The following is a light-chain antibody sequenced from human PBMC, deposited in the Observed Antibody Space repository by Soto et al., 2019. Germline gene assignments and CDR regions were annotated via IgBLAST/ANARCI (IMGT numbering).Light chain of an antibody. Sequence: EIVLTQSPDTLSLSPGEGASLSCRASQSVSSSYLAWYQHKPGQAPRLVIYTASSRATGIPDRFSGSGSGTDFSLTISRLEPEDFAVYYCQQYGSSPLTFGQGTKVDIK. CDR2: TAS. V-gene: IGKV3-20*01. J-gene: IGKJ1*01. CDR3: QQYGSSPLT. CDR1: QSVSSSY.